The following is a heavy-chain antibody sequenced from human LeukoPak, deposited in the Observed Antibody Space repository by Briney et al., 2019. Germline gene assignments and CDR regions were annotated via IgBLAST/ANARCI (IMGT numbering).Heavy chain of an antibody. CDR2: IIPILGIA. CDR3: ARHTQDYYYYYGMDV. Sequence: SVKVSCKASGRTFISYAISWVRQAPGQGLEWMGRIIPILGIANYAQKFQGRVTITADKSTSTAYMELSSLRSEDTAVYYCARHTQDYYYYYGMDVWGQGTTVTVSS. CDR1: GRTFISYA. J-gene: IGHJ6*02. V-gene: IGHV1-69*04. D-gene: IGHD2-2*02.